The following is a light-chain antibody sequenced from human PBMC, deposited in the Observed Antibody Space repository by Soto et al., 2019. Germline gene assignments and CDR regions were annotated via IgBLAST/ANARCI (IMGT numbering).Light chain of an antibody. J-gene: IGKJ1*01. Sequence: DIPMTQSPSSLSASVGDRVTITCRASQIISTYLNWYQQKPGKAPKLLIYATSNLQNGVPSRFSGSGSGTDFTLTISSLQPEDFATYFCQQSYNTPRTFGQGTKV. CDR1: QIISTY. V-gene: IGKV1-39*01. CDR2: ATS. CDR3: QQSYNTPRT.